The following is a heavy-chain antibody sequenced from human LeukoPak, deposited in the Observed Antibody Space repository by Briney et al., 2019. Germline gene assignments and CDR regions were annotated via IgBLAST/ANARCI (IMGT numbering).Heavy chain of an antibody. CDR3: VRHNYGYDY. V-gene: IGHV3-74*01. CDR1: GFTFNRYW. J-gene: IGHJ4*02. D-gene: IGHD5-18*01. CDR2: ILNDGGST. Sequence: GGSLRLSCAASGFTFNRYWMHWVCQAPGEGPVWVAHILNDGGSTSYADSVKGRFTISRDNAKNTLSLQMNSLRAEDTAVYYCVRHNYGYDYWGQGTPVTVSS.